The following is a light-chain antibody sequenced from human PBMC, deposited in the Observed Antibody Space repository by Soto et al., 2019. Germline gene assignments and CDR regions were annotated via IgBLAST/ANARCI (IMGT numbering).Light chain of an antibody. Sequence: QSVLTQPPSVSGAPGQRVTISCTGSSSSIGAGYDVHWYQQLPGTAPKVLIYGNNKRPSGVPDRFSGSKSGTSASLAITGLQAEDEADYYCQSCDSSLSVVFGGGTQLTVL. CDR1: SSSIGAGYD. CDR2: GNN. CDR3: QSCDSSLSVV. V-gene: IGLV1-40*01. J-gene: IGLJ2*01.